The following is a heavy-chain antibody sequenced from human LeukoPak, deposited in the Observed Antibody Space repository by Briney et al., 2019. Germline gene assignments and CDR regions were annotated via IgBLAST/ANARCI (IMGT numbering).Heavy chain of an antibody. D-gene: IGHD1-26*01. V-gene: IGHV3-23*01. CDR1: GFTFISYD. J-gene: IGHJ4*02. CDR3: AKEKGGSYWDLYFDY. CDR2: ITGSTGTT. Sequence: PGGSLRLSCAASGFTFISYDMSWVRQAPGMGLEWVSGITGSTGTTYYADSVKGRFTISRDNSKNTLYLQMNSLRAEDTAVYYCAKEKGGSYWDLYFDYWGQGTLVTVSS.